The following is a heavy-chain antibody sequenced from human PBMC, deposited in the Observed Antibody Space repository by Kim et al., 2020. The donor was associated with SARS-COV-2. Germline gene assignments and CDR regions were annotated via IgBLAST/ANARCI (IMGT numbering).Heavy chain of an antibody. CDR3: ARSAAAGKEFDY. D-gene: IGHD6-13*01. J-gene: IGHJ4*02. Sequence: NYNPSLKSRVTISVDKSKNQFSLKLSSVTAADTAVYYCARSAAAGKEFDYWGQGTLVTVSS. V-gene: IGHV4-4*02.